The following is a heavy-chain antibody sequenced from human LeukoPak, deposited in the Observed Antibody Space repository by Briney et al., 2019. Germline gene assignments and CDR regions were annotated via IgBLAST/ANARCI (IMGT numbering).Heavy chain of an antibody. CDR2: ISSSSSYI. D-gene: IGHD3-10*01. Sequence: PGGSLRLSCAASGFTFSSYSMNWVRQAPGKGLEWVSSISSSSSYIYYADSVKGRFTISRDNAKNSLYLQMNSLRAEDTAVYYCVLWLGELFGVDYWGQGTLVTVSS. CDR3: VLWLGELFGVDY. J-gene: IGHJ4*02. V-gene: IGHV3-21*01. CDR1: GFTFSSYS.